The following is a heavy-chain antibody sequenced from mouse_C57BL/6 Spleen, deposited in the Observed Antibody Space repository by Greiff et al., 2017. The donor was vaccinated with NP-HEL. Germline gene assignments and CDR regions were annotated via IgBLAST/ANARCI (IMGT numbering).Heavy chain of an antibody. CDR2: IDPETGGT. CDR1: GYTFTDYE. V-gene: IGHV1-15*01. CDR3: TRYDYYGSKAMDY. Sequence: VQLQQSGAELVRPGASVTLSCKASGYTFTDYEMHWVKQTPVHGLEWIGAIDPETGGTAYNQKFKGKAILTADKSSSTAYMELRSLTSEDSAVYYCTRYDYYGSKAMDYWGQGTSVTVSS. D-gene: IGHD1-1*01. J-gene: IGHJ4*01.